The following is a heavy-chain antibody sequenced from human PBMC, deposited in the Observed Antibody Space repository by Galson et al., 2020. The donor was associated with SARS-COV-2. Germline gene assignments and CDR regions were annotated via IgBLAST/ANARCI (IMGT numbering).Heavy chain of an antibody. Sequence: SQTLSLTCTVSGGSISSYYWSWIRQPAGKGLEWIGRIYTSGSTNYNPSLKSRVTMSVDTSKNQFSLKLSSVTAADTAVYYCARGLPAAMGYYYYYGMDVWGQGTTVTVSS. CDR1: GGSISSYY. CDR2: IYTSGST. D-gene: IGHD2-2*01. V-gene: IGHV4-4*07. CDR3: ARGLPAAMGYYYYYGMDV. J-gene: IGHJ6*02.